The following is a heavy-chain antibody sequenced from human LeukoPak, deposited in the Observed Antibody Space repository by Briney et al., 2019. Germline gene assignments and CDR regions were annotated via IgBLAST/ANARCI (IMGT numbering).Heavy chain of an antibody. CDR3: AREYCSGGSCYYYFDY. Sequence: ASVKVSCKASGYTFTSYYMHWVRQAPGQGLEWMGIINPSGGSTSYAQKFQGRVTMTRDTSTGTVYMELSSLRSEDTAVYYCAREYCSGGSCYYYFDYWGQGTLVTVSS. CDR2: INPSGGST. V-gene: IGHV1-46*01. CDR1: GYTFTSYY. D-gene: IGHD2-15*01. J-gene: IGHJ4*02.